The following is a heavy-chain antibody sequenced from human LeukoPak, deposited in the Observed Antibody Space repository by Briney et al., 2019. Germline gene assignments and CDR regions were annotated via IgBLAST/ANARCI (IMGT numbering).Heavy chain of an antibody. CDR1: GGSISSSNW. Sequence: SETLSLTCAVSGGSISSSNWWSWVRQPPGKGLEWIGEINHSGSTNYNPSLKSRVTISVDTSKNQFSLKLSSVTAADTAVYYCARYYYDSSGYYLDYWGQGTLVTVSS. D-gene: IGHD3-22*01. J-gene: IGHJ4*02. CDR2: INHSGST. CDR3: ARYYYDSSGYYLDY. V-gene: IGHV4-4*02.